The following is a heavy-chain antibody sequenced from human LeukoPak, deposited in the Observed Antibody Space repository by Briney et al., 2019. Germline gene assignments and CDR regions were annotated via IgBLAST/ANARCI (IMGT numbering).Heavy chain of an antibody. Sequence: SETLSLTCTVSGGSISSYYWSWIRQSPGKGLEWIAYIYYSGSINYNPSLKSRVTISVDTSKNQFSLKLSSVTAADTAVYYCARAGDFDNLDYWGQGTLVTVSS. D-gene: IGHD3-9*01. CDR1: GGSISSYY. J-gene: IGHJ4*02. V-gene: IGHV4-59*12. CDR3: ARAGDFDNLDY. CDR2: IYYSGSI.